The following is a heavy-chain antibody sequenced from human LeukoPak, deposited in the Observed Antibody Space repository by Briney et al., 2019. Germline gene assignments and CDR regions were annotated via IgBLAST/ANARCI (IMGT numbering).Heavy chain of an antibody. CDR2: IYYSGST. V-gene: IGHV4-59*01. D-gene: IGHD2-2*01. Sequence: SETLSPTCTVSGGSISSYYWSWIRQPPGKGLEWIGYIYYSGSTNYNPSLKSRVTISVDTSKNQFSLKLSSVTAADTAVYYCARVKGSVTKALGYFDLWGRGTLVTVSS. J-gene: IGHJ2*01. CDR3: ARVKGSVTKALGYFDL. CDR1: GGSISSYY.